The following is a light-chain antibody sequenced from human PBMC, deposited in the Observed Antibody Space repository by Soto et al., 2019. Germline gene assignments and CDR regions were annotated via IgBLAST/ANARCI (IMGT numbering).Light chain of an antibody. CDR1: HSSSSW. Sequence: DIQMTQSPSTLSASVGDRVTITCRASHSSSSWLAWYQQKPGKAPNLLIYRASSLESGVPSRFSGSGSGTEFTLTISSLQPDDFATYYCQQYNSFPTFGQGTKVEIK. J-gene: IGKJ1*01. CDR3: QQYNSFPT. V-gene: IGKV1-5*03. CDR2: RAS.